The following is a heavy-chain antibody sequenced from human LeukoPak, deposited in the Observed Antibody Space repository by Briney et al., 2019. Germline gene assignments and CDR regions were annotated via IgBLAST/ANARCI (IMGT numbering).Heavy chain of an antibody. V-gene: IGHV4-59*01. CDR1: GGSISSYY. CDR2: IYYSGST. J-gene: IGHJ4*02. Sequence: PSETLSLTCTVSGGSISSYYWSWIRQPPGKGLEWIGYIYYSGSTNYNPSLKSRVTISVDTSKNQFSLKLSSVTAADTAVYYCVRETGPNYFDYWGQGTLVTVSS. CDR3: VRETGPNYFDY. D-gene: IGHD3-10*01.